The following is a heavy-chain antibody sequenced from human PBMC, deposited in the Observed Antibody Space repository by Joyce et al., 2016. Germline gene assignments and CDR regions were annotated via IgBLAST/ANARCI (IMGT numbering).Heavy chain of an antibody. CDR3: AREGLPHGGFDY. CDR2: SKNENGDT. CDR1: GFTFTGYY. Sequence: QVQLVQSGTEVKKPGASVQVSCKASGFTFTGYYMHWVRQAPGQGLGMRGWSKNENGDTHDTQSCQGRVTMTRDTSINTAYMGVTRLRSDDTAFYYCAREGLPHGGFDYWGLGTLVTVSS. V-gene: IGHV1-2*02. J-gene: IGHJ4*02.